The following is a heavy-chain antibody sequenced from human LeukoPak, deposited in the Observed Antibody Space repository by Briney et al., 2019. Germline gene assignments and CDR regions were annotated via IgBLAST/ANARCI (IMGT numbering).Heavy chain of an antibody. CDR3: ARGGRITGTNVGY. J-gene: IGHJ4*02. D-gene: IGHD1-7*01. CDR1: GFTFSSYS. CDR2: ISSSSSYI. V-gene: IGHV3-21*01. Sequence: GGSLRLSCAASGFTFSSYSMNWVRQAPGKGLEWVSSISSSSSYIYYADSVKGRFTISRDNAKNSLYLQMNSLRAEDTAVYYCARGGRITGTNVGYWGQGTLVTVSS.